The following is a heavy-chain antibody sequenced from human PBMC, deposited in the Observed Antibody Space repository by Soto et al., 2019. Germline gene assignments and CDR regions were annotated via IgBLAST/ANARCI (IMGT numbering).Heavy chain of an antibody. CDR1: GFTFSSYA. Sequence: GGSLRLSCAASGFTFSSYAMSWVRQAPGKGLEWVSAISGSGGSTYYADSVKGRFTISRDNSKNTLYLQMNSLRAEDTAVYYCAKESTATIFGVVIISWFDPWGQGTLVTVSS. J-gene: IGHJ5*02. D-gene: IGHD3-3*01. CDR3: AKESTATIFGVVIISWFDP. V-gene: IGHV3-23*01. CDR2: ISGSGGST.